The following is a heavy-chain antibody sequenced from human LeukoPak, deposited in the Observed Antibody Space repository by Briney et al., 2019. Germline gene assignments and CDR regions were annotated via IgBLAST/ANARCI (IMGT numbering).Heavy chain of an antibody. V-gene: IGHV3-30-3*02. CDR2: ISYDGSNK. Sequence: GRSLRLSCAASGFTFSSYAMHWVRQAPGKGLEWVAVISYDGSNKYYADSVKGRFTISRDNSKNTLYLQMNSLRAEDTAVYYCAKTLVYGVPAAIDGGGDYWGQGTLVTVSS. D-gene: IGHD2-2*01. CDR1: GFTFSSYA. CDR3: AKTLVYGVPAAIDGGGDY. J-gene: IGHJ4*02.